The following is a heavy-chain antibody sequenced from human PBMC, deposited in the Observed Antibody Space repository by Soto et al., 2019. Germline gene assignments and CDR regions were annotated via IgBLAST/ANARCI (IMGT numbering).Heavy chain of an antibody. V-gene: IGHV1-24*01. CDR2: FDPEDGET. CDR1: GYTLTELS. D-gene: IGHD4-17*01. Sequence: GASVKVSCKVSGYTLTELSMHWVRQAPGQGLEWMGGFDPEDGETIYAQKFQGRVTMTEDTSTDTADMELSSLRSEDTAVYYCATVRPASVNYYYYSGMDDWGQGTTVTVSS. CDR3: ATVRPASVNYYYYSGMDD. J-gene: IGHJ6*02.